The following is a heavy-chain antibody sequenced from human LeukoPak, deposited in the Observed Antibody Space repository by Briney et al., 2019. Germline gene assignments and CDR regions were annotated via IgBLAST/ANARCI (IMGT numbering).Heavy chain of an antibody. J-gene: IGHJ4*02. CDR2: IYYSGST. D-gene: IGHD1-1*01. CDR3: AARTGIDY. Sequence: PSETLSLTCTVSGGSISSSSYSWGWIRQPPGKGLEWIGSIYYSGSTYYNPSLKSRVTISVDTSKNQFSLKLSSVTAADTAVYYCAARTGIDYWGQGTLVTVSS. CDR1: GGSISSSSYS. V-gene: IGHV4-39*01.